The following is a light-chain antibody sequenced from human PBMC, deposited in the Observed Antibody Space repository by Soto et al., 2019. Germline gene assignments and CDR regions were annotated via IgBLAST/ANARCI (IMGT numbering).Light chain of an antibody. CDR2: DAS. Sequence: FPMTQSPSTLSASVGDRVTITCRASQNIRSRLAWFQQKPGKAPKLLIYDASSLESGVPQRFSGSGSGTEFTLTISSLQTDDFSTYYWQQYHSYWTFGQGTKVE. CDR3: QQYHSYWT. J-gene: IGKJ1*01. CDR1: QNIRSR. V-gene: IGKV1-5*01.